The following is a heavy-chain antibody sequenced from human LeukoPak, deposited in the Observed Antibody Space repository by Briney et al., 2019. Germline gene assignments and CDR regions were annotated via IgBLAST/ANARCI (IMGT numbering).Heavy chain of an antibody. D-gene: IGHD6-19*01. J-gene: IGHJ6*02. CDR3: ARHGTMDKRWLVPYYYYGMDV. CDR1: GGSISSYY. Sequence: PSETLSLTCTVSGGSISSYYWSWIRQPPGKGLEWIGYIYYSGSTNYNPSLKSRVTISVDTSKNQFSLKLSSVTAADTAVYYCARHGTMDKRWLVPYYYYGMDVWGQGTTVTVSS. V-gene: IGHV4-59*08. CDR2: IYYSGST.